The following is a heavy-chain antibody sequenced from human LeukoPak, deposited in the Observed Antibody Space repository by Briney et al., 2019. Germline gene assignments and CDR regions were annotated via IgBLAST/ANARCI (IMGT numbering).Heavy chain of an antibody. CDR2: ISSSGSTI. Sequence: GGSLRLSCAASGFTFSSYEMNWVRQAPGKGLEWVSYISSSGSTIYYADSVKGRFTISRDNAKNSLYLQMNSLRAEDTAVYYCARDHIVVRAFDIWGQGTMVTVSS. CDR1: GFTFSSYE. V-gene: IGHV3-48*03. CDR3: ARDHIVVRAFDI. J-gene: IGHJ3*02. D-gene: IGHD2-15*01.